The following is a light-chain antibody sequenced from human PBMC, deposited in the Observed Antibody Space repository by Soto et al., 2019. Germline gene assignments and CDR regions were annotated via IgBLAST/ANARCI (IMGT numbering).Light chain of an antibody. CDR2: SNN. CDR1: SSNIGSNT. J-gene: IGLJ1*01. V-gene: IGLV1-44*01. CDR3: AAWEDSLNAYV. Sequence: QSVLTQPPSASRTPGQRVTISCSGSSSNIGSNTVNWYQQLPGTAPKLLIHSNNQRPSGVPDRFSGSKSGTSDSLAISGLQSEDEADYYCAAWEDSLNAYVFGTG.